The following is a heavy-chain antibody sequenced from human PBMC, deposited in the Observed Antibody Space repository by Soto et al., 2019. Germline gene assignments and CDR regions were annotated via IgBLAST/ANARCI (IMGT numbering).Heavy chain of an antibody. CDR2: IYWNDDK. D-gene: IGHD1-1*01. Sequence: SGPTLVNPTQTLTLTCSFSGFSLSTIGVGVGWIRQPPGKAPQWLALIYWNDDKRYTPSLKSRLTVTKETSKNQVFLTMTNMDPVDTATYFRPHEKRGRGTEPFDSRGQGT. CDR3: PHEKRGRGTEPFDS. J-gene: IGHJ4*02. CDR1: GFSLSTIGVG. V-gene: IGHV2-5*01.